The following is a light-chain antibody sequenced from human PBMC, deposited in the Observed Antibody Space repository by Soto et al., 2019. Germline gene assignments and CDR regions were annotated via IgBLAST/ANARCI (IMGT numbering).Light chain of an antibody. CDR3: LQHKGYPFT. Sequence: DIQMTQSPSAVSASVGDRVTITCRASQDIGNSLAWFQQKPGKVPERLIYAASTLQSGVPSRFSGSRSGTEFTLTISSLQPEDFASYDCLQHKGYPFTFGPGTKVD. V-gene: IGKV1-17*03. CDR2: AAS. CDR1: QDIGNS. J-gene: IGKJ3*01.